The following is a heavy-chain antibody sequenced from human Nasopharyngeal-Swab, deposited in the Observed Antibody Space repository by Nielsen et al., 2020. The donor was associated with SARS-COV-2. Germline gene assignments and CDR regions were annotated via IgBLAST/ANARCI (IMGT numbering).Heavy chain of an antibody. V-gene: IGHV3-48*03. Sequence: GGSLRLSCAASGFTLSSYEMNWVRQAPGKGLEGVSYISSSGSTIYYGDSVKGRFTISRDNAKKSLYLQMNSLRAEDTAVYYCARGRARIVGATDFDYWGQGTLVTVSS. CDR3: ARGRARIVGATDFDY. CDR1: GFTLSSYE. J-gene: IGHJ4*02. CDR2: ISSSGSTI. D-gene: IGHD1-26*01.